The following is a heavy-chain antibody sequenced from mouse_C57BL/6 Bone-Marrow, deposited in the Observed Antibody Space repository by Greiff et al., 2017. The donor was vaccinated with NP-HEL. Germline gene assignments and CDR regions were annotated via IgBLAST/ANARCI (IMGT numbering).Heavy chain of an antibody. CDR2: ISNGGGST. J-gene: IGHJ4*01. Sequence: EVMLVESGGGLVQPGGSLKLSCAASGFTFSDYYMYWVRQTPEKRLEWVAYISNGGGSTYYPDNVKGRFTISRDNAKNTLYLQMSRLKSEDTAMYYCAREGAYWGQGTSVTVSS. CDR3: AREGAY. V-gene: IGHV5-12*01. CDR1: GFTFSDYY.